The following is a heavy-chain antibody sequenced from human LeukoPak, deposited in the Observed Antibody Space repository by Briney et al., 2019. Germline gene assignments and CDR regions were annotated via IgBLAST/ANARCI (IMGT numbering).Heavy chain of an antibody. V-gene: IGHV4-61*02. J-gene: IGHJ6*03. CDR3: ARGYYDSSGYFLLPYYMDV. CDR1: GDSISSGDYY. CDR2: ISSSGST. D-gene: IGHD3-22*01. Sequence: SETLSLTCTVSGDSISSGDYYWSWIRQPAGKGLEWIGRISSSGSTNYNPSLKSRVTISVDTSKNQFSLKLSSVTAADTAVYYCARGYYDSSGYFLLPYYMDVWGKGTTVTVSS.